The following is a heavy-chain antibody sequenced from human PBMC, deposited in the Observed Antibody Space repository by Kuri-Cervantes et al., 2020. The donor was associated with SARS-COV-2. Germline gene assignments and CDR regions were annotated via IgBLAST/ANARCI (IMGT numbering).Heavy chain of an antibody. D-gene: IGHD7-27*01. Sequence: GGSLRLSCAASGFTFSSYSMNWVRQAPGKGLEWVSSISSGSSYIYYADSVKGRFTISRDNAKNSLYLQMNSLRAEDTAVYYCARGELGISDYWGQGTLVTVSS. CDR2: ISSGSSYI. V-gene: IGHV3-21*01. J-gene: IGHJ4*02. CDR3: ARGELGISDY. CDR1: GFTFSSYS.